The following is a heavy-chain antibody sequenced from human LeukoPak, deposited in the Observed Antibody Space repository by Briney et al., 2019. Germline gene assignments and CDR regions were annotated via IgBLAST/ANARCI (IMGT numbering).Heavy chain of an antibody. D-gene: IGHD5-18*01. V-gene: IGHV3-9*01. Sequence: GGSLRLSCAASGFTFDDYAMHWVRQVPGKGLEWVSGISRNSGSIDYADSVKGRFTISRDNAKNSLYLQMNSLRAEDTALYYCAKGGYSYGESFDYWGQGTLVTVSS. J-gene: IGHJ4*02. CDR3: AKGGYSYGESFDY. CDR1: GFTFDDYA. CDR2: ISRNSGSI.